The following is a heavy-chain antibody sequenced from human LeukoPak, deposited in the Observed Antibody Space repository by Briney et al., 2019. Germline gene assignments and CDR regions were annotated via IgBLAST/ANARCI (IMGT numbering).Heavy chain of an antibody. D-gene: IGHD2-2*01. CDR3: ARSGGTSSPIDY. J-gene: IGHJ4*02. CDR2: INAGNGNT. V-gene: IGHV1-3*01. Sequence: ASVTVSCTASGYTFTSYAMHWVRHAPGQRLEWMGWINAGNGNTKYSQKFQGRVTITRDTSASTAYMELSSLRSEDTAVYYCARSGGTSSPIDYWGQETLVTVSS. CDR1: GYTFTSYA.